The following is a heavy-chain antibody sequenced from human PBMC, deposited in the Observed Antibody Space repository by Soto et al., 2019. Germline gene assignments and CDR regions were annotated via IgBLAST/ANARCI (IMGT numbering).Heavy chain of an antibody. V-gene: IGHV4-31*03. J-gene: IGHJ4*02. CDR2: IYYSGST. CDR1: GGSISSGGYY. Sequence: QVQLQESGPGLVKPSQTLSLTCTVSGGSISSGGYYWSWIRQHPGKGLEWIGYIYYSGSTYYNPSLKSRVTMSVDPSTNQFSLKLSSVTAADTAVYYCARHRNGEYYFDYWGQGTLVTVSS. CDR3: ARHRNGEYYFDY.